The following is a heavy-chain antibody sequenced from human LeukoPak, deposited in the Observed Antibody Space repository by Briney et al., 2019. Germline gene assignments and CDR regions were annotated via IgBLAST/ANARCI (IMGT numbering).Heavy chain of an antibody. CDR1: GFTVSSKY. Sequence: GGSLRLSCAASGFTVSSKYMSWVRQAPGKGLEWVSVIYSGGSTYYADSVKGRFTISRDNSKNTLYLQMNSLKAEDTAVYYCARERVYHDGSGYKTAEYFQHWGQGTLVTVSS. CDR2: IYSGGST. J-gene: IGHJ1*01. V-gene: IGHV3-53*01. CDR3: ARERVYHDGSGYKTAEYFQH. D-gene: IGHD3-22*01.